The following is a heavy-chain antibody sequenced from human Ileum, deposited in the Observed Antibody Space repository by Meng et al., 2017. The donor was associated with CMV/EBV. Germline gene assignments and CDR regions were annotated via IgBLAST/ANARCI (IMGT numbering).Heavy chain of an antibody. CDR2: IKQDGSEK. J-gene: IGHJ4*02. D-gene: IGHD3-3*01. Sequence: GESLKISCAASGFTFSSYWMTWVRQAPGKGLEWVANIKQDGSEKYYVDSVKGRFTISRDNAKNSLYLQMNSLRAEDTAVYYCARAAAFWSGYDSREIAAGVDYWGQGTLVTVSS. V-gene: IGHV3-7*04. CDR1: GFTFSSYW. CDR3: ARAAAFWSGYDSREIAAGVDY.